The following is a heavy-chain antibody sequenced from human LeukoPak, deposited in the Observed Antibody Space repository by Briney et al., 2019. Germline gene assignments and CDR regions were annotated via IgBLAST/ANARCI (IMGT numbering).Heavy chain of an antibody. CDR3: AKAHPSYDSSGLFDY. V-gene: IGHV3-33*06. CDR1: GFTFSSYG. CDR2: IWYDGSNK. D-gene: IGHD3-22*01. Sequence: PGRSLRLSCAASGFTFSSYGMHWVRQAPGKGLEWVAVIWYDGSNKYYADSVKGRFTISRDNSKNTLYLQMNSLRAEDTAVYYCAKAHPSYDSSGLFDYWGQGTLVTVSP. J-gene: IGHJ4*02.